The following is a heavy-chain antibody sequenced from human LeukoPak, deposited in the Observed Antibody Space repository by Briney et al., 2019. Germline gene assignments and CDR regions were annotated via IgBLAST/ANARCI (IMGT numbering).Heavy chain of an antibody. CDR1: GFTLSNYG. D-gene: IGHD3-3*01. CDR3: AKDSSPEISSDWSGYPFDN. CDR2: IWYDGRNT. Sequence: GRSLRLSCTPSGFTLSNYGMHWVRQAPGKGLEWVAVIWYDGRNTYYVDSVKGRFTIYRDNSKNPLYLQMNRLRAEGTAVYYCAKDSSPEISSDWSGYPFDNCGQGTLATVSS. V-gene: IGHV3-33*06. J-gene: IGHJ4*02.